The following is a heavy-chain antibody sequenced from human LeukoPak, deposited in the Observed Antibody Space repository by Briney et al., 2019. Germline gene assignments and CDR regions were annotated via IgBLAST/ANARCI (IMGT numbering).Heavy chain of an antibody. Sequence: GGSLRLSCAASGFTLSSYEMNWVRQAPGKGLEWVSYISSSGSTIYYADSVKGRFTISRDNAKNSLYLQMNSLRAEDTAVYYCARVVSSGWYSDYWGQGTLVTVSS. J-gene: IGHJ4*02. V-gene: IGHV3-48*03. CDR2: ISSSGSTI. CDR3: ARVVSSGWYSDY. CDR1: GFTLSSYE. D-gene: IGHD6-19*01.